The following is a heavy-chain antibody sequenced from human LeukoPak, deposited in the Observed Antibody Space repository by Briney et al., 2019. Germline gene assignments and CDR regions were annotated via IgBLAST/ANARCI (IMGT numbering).Heavy chain of an antibody. J-gene: IGHJ3*02. CDR2: IYHSGST. D-gene: IGHD6-19*01. CDR3: ARAETPPSRWYSSGWYFAFDI. Sequence: SETLSLTCTVSGYSISSGYYWGWIRQPPGKGLEWIGEIYHSGSTNYNPSLKSRVTISVDKSKNQFSLKLSSVTAADTAVYYCARAETPPSRWYSSGWYFAFDIWGQGTMVTVSS. CDR1: GYSISSGYY. V-gene: IGHV4-38-2*02.